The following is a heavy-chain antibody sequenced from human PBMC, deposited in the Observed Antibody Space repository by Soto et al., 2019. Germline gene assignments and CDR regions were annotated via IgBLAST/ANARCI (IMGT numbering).Heavy chain of an antibody. CDR2: INSDGRRT. Sequence: EVQLVESGGGLVQPGGSLRLSCAASGFTFNTYWMHWVRQAPGKGLVWVSRINSDGRRTFYADSVKGRFTISRDNAKTALYLQMNSLRAEDTAVYYGASSLLTPFDYWGQGTLVTVSS. D-gene: IGHD7-27*01. CDR3: ASSLLTPFDY. V-gene: IGHV3-74*01. J-gene: IGHJ4*02. CDR1: GFTFNTYW.